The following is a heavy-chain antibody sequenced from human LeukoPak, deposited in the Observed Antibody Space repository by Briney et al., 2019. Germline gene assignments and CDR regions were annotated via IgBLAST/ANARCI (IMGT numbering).Heavy chain of an antibody. D-gene: IGHD5/OR15-5a*01. V-gene: IGHV3-30*02. CDR2: IRYDGSNK. CDR3: AKNYGSTFRYFDL. J-gene: IGHJ2*01. CDR1: GFTFSNYG. Sequence: PGGSLRLSCAASGFTFSNYGMHWVRQAPGKGLEWVAFIRYDGSNKYYADSVKGRFTISRDNSKNTLYLQMNSLRAEDTAMYYCAKNYGSTFRYFDLWGRGTLVTVSS.